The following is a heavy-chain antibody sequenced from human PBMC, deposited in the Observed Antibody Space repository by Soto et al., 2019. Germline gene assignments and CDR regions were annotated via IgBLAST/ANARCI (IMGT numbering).Heavy chain of an antibody. CDR1: GFTSSDHY. V-gene: IGHV3-72*01. J-gene: IGHJ1*01. CDR3: STAWTDYGIYTL. Sequence: PGGSLRLSCAASGFTSSDHYMDWGRQAPGKGLEWVGRTRNKANSYSTEYAASVKGRFAISRDDSKGSMYLQMNSLKTEDTAVYYCSTAWTDYGIYTLWRHGTLVTVSS. CDR2: TRNKANSYST. D-gene: IGHD4-17*01.